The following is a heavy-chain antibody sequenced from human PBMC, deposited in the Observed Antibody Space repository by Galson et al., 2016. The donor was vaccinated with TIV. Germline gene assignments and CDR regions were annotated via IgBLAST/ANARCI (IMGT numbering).Heavy chain of an antibody. V-gene: IGHV1-69*13. CDR3: AKDRNTAMDTYYWYYGMDV. Sequence: SVKVSCKASGGSFSSYVISWVRQAPGQGLEWMGEIIPLFSTENYAQKFQGRVTITADESTSTAYMELSSLRSEDTAIYYCAKDRNTAMDTYYWYYGMDVGGKGTTVTVSS. CDR1: GGSFSSYV. D-gene: IGHD5-18*01. J-gene: IGHJ6*04. CDR2: IIPLFSTE.